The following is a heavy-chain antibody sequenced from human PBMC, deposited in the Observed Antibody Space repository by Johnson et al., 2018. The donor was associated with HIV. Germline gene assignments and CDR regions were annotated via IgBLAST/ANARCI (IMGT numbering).Heavy chain of an antibody. J-gene: IGHJ3*02. Sequence: VQLVESGGGLIQPGGSLRLSCAASGFTVSSNYMSWVRQAPGKGLEWVSVIYSGGSTYYADSVKGRFTISRDNSKNTLSLQMNSLRAEEPGVYYCAIDSKQHVEVERRDDAFDIWGQGTMVTVSS. D-gene: IGHD1-1*01. V-gene: IGHV3-53*01. CDR1: GFTVSSNY. CDR2: IYSGGST. CDR3: AIDSKQHVEVERRDDAFDI.